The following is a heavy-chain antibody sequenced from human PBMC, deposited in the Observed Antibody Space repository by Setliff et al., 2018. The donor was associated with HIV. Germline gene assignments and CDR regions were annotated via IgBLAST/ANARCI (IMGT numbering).Heavy chain of an antibody. V-gene: IGHV1-8*03. Sequence: GASVKVSCKASGYTFTSYDINWVRQATGKGLEWMAWMNPNSGNTGYTQKFQGRVTITRNTSITTAYMELSSLRSEDTAIYYCASGRGPSRFDYWGQGTLVTVSS. J-gene: IGHJ4*01. CDR1: GYTFTSYD. CDR3: ASGRGPSRFDY. CDR2: MNPNSGNT.